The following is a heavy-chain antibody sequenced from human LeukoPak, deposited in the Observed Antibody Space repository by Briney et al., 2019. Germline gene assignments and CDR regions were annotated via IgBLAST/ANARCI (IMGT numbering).Heavy chain of an antibody. D-gene: IGHD3-22*01. CDR3: ARAGYYDSSGYPIEAFDI. J-gene: IGHJ3*02. Sequence: PSEALSLTCAVSGGSISSGGYSWSWIRQPPGKGLEWIGYIYHSGSTYYNPSLKSRVTISVDRSKNQFSLKLSSVTAADTAVYYCARAGYYDSSGYPIEAFDIWGQGTMVTVSS. V-gene: IGHV4-30-2*01. CDR2: IYHSGST. CDR1: GGSISSGGYS.